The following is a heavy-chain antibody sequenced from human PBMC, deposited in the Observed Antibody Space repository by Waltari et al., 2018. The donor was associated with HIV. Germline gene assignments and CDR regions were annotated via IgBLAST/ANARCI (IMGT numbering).Heavy chain of an antibody. CDR1: DYSITSGSY. Sequence: QVQLQESGPGLVKPSESLSPTCRVSDYSITSGSYLGWIRQSPGRGLEWIGSIYHSVTTVYSPSLKSRITLFRNTSKNQFFLKLTSATAADTSVYYCASTYYDLLEGWYFDFWGQGRLVTVSS. V-gene: IGHV4-38-2*02. D-gene: IGHD3-3*01. CDR3: ASTYYDLLEGWYFDF. J-gene: IGHJ4*02. CDR2: IYHSVTT.